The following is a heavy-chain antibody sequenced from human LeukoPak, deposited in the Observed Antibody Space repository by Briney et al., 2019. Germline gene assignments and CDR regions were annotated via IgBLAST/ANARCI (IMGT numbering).Heavy chain of an antibody. CDR3: ARDRRGYCSSTSCLPHWYFDL. CDR2: ISSGSSYT. J-gene: IGHJ2*01. V-gene: IGHV3-11*06. CDR1: GFTFSDYY. Sequence: PGGSLRLSCAASGFTFSDYYMSWIRQAPGKGLEWVSYISSGSSYTNYADSEKGRFTISRDNAKNSLYLQMNSLRAEDTAVYYCARDRRGYCSSTSCLPHWYFDLWGRGTLVTVSS. D-gene: IGHD2-2*01.